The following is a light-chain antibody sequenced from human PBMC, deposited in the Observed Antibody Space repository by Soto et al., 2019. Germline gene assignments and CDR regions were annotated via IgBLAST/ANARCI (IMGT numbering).Light chain of an antibody. CDR3: QQCNNWPRT. J-gene: IGKJ1*01. V-gene: IGKV3D-15*01. Sequence: EIVLTQSPGTLSLSPGERATLSCRASQSVSNNYLAWYQQKPGQAPRLLIYAASDRATGIPGRFSGSGSGTEFTLTISSLQSEDFAFYYCQQCNNWPRTFGQGTKVDIK. CDR1: QSVSNN. CDR2: AAS.